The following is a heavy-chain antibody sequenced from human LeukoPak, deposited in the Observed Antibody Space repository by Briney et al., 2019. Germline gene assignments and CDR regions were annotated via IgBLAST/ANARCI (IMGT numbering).Heavy chain of an antibody. J-gene: IGHJ5*01. CDR1: GFTFSSYE. CDR3: TRDPRHFDS. Sequence: GGSLRLSCAASGFTFSSYEMNWVRQAPGKGLEWVSYISSSGSTIYYADSVKGRFTISRDNAKNSLYLQMNSLRVEDTAVYYRTRDPRHFDSCGQGALVTVSS. V-gene: IGHV3-48*03. D-gene: IGHD6-6*01. CDR2: ISSSGSTI.